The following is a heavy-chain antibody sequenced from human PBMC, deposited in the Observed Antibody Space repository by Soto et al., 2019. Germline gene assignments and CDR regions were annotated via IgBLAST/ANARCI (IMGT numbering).Heavy chain of an antibody. V-gene: IGHV1-69*13. CDR1: GGTFSSYA. D-gene: IGHD2-2*01. CDR2: IIPIFGTA. CDR3: ARESKGQYHQVAFDY. Sequence: SVKVSCKASGGTFSSYAISWVRQAPGQGLEWMGGIIPIFGTANYAQKFQGRVTITADESTSTAYMELSSLRSEDTAVYYCARESKGQYHQVAFDYWGQGILVTVSS. J-gene: IGHJ4*02.